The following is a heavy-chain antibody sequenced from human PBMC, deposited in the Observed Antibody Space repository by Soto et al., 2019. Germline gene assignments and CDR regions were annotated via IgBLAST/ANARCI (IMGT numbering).Heavy chain of an antibody. CDR1: GGTFSSYA. J-gene: IGHJ6*02. Sequence: QVQLVQSGAEVKKPGSSVKVSCKASGGTFSSYAISWVRQAPGQGLEWMGGIIPIFGTANYAQKFQGRVTITADESTSTADMELSSLRSEDTAVYYCTSPRVGGPNYYGMDVWGQGTTVTVSS. CDR3: TSPRVGGPNYYGMDV. CDR2: IIPIFGTA. V-gene: IGHV1-69*01. D-gene: IGHD3-10*01.